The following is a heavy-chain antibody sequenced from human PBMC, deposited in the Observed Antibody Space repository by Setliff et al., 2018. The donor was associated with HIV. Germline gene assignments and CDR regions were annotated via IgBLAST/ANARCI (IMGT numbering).Heavy chain of an antibody. V-gene: IGHV4-34*01. CDR1: NDSISNYY. CDR2: INHSGNT. CDR3: ARGALSLTMTKLLSFFDS. J-gene: IGHJ4*02. D-gene: IGHD3-22*01. Sequence: SETLSLTCTVSNDSISNYYWSWIRQTPGKGLEWIAEINHSGNTNYNPSLKSRVTISVVTSKSHFSLKMTSVTAADTAIYFCARGALSLTMTKLLSFFDSWGQGTQVTVSS.